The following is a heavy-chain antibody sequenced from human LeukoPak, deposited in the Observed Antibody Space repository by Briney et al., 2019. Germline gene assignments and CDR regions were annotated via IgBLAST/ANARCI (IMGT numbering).Heavy chain of an antibody. V-gene: IGHV4-59*06. CDR2: IYYSGST. J-gene: IGHJ3*02. D-gene: IGHD4-17*01. CDR1: GGSISSYY. CDR3: ARWGAYGDDAFDI. Sequence: SETLSLTCTVSGGSISSYYWSWIRQHPGKGLEWIGYIYYSGSTYYNPSLKSRVTISVDTSKNQFSLKLSSVTAADTAVYYCARWGAYGDDAFDIWGQGTMVTVSS.